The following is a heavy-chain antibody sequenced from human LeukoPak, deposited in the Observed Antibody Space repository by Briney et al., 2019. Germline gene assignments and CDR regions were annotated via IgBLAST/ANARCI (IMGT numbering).Heavy chain of an antibody. J-gene: IGHJ2*01. CDR2: IYPGDSDT. CDR3: ARWDYDSTGWRYFDL. V-gene: IGHV5-51*01. D-gene: IGHD3-22*01. CDR1: GYSFTSYW. Sequence: RGESLKISCKGSGYSFTSYWIGWVRQMPGKGLEWMGIIYPGDSDTRYSPSFQGQVTISADKSISTAYLQWSSLKASDTAMYYCARWDYDSTGWRYFDLWGRGTLVTVSS.